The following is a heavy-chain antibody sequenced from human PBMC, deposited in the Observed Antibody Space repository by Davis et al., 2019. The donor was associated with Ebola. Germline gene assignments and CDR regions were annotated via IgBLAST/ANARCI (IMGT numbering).Heavy chain of an antibody. CDR3: ARGRGYCSSTSCYSGSVDY. J-gene: IGHJ4*02. V-gene: IGHV3-33*01. D-gene: IGHD2-2*02. CDR1: GFTFSSYG. Sequence: PGGSLRLSCAASGFTFSSYGMHWVRQAPGKGLEWVAVIWYDGSNKYYADSVKGRFTISRDNSKNTLYLQMNSLRAEDTAVYYCARGRGYCSSTSCYSGSVDYWGQGTLVTVSS. CDR2: IWYDGSNK.